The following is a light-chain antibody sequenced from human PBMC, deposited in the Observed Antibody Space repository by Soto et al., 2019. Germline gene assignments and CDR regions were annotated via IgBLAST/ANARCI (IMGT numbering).Light chain of an antibody. Sequence: QSALTQPASVSGSPGQSITISCTGTSSDVGGYNYVSWYQQLPGKAPKLMIYEVTNRPSGVSNRFSGSKSGNTASLTISRVEAGDEADYYCLLWDTDSDHQVFGGGTKLTVL. V-gene: IGLV2-14*01. CDR3: LLWDTDSDHQV. J-gene: IGLJ3*02. CDR1: SSDVGGYNY. CDR2: EVT.